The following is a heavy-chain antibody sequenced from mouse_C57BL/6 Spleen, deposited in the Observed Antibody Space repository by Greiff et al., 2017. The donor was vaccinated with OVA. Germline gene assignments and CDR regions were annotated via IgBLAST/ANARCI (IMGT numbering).Heavy chain of an antibody. J-gene: IGHJ4*01. Sequence: EVQGVESGGGLVKPGGSLKLSCAASGFTFSSYTMSWVRQTPEKRLEWVATISGGGGNTYYPASVKGRFTISRDNAKNTLYLQISGLRSEDTALYYCARRSKGYYAMDDWGKGTSVTVSS. V-gene: IGHV5-9*01. CDR1: GFTFSSYT. CDR2: ISGGGGNT. CDR3: ARRSKGYYAMDD. D-gene: IGHD1-3*01.